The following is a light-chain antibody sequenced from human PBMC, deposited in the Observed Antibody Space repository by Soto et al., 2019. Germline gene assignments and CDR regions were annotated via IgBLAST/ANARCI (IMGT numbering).Light chain of an antibody. Sequence: AIQLTQSPSSLSASVGDRVTITCRASQGISSALAWYKQKPGKAPKLLIYDASSLESGVPSRFSGSGSGTDFTLTISSLQPEDFATYYCQQFNSYPPPFGGGTKVEIK. CDR3: QQFNSYPPP. V-gene: IGKV1-13*02. CDR1: QGISSA. J-gene: IGKJ4*01. CDR2: DAS.